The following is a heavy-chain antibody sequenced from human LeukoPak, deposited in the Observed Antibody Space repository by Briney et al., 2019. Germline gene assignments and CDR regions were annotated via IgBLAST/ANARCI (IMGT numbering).Heavy chain of an antibody. D-gene: IGHD3-22*01. CDR1: GFPFSTYW. CDR2: LDQDGSER. J-gene: IGHJ3*02. CDR3: ASYYDPLVGDAFDI. V-gene: IGHV3-7*01. Sequence: GGSLRLSXAASGFPFSTYWMAWVRQAPGKGLEWVANLDQDGSERYYLDSVKGRFTISRDNAKTSLYLQMNNLRVEDTAVYYCASYYDPLVGDAFDIWGQGAMVMVSS.